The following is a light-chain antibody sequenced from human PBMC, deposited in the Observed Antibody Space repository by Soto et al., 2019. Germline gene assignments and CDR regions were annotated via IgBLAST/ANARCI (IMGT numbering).Light chain of an antibody. V-gene: IGKV1-9*01. J-gene: IGKJ1*01. CDR3: QQLNSYPWT. CDR1: QGISSY. CDR2: AAS. Sequence: DIQLTQSPSFLSASVGDSVTITCRASQGISSYLAWYQQKPGKAPKLLIYAASTLQIGVPSRFSGSGSGTEFTLTISSLHPADCATYYCQQLNSYPWTFGQGTKVEIK.